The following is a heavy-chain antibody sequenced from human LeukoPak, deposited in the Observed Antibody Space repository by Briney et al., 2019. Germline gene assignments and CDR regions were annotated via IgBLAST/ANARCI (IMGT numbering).Heavy chain of an antibody. CDR1: GFTFSSYA. D-gene: IGHD1-26*01. CDR3: ARTYSGSSRSYTDV. Sequence: PGGSLRLSCATSGFTFSSYAMSWVRQAPGKGLEWVSSMSSAGSYIHHAESLKGRFTISRDNAKTSLYLEMNSLRVDDTAVYYCARTYSGSSRSYTDVWGKGTTVTVSS. J-gene: IGHJ6*03. V-gene: IGHV3-21*01. CDR2: MSSAGSYI.